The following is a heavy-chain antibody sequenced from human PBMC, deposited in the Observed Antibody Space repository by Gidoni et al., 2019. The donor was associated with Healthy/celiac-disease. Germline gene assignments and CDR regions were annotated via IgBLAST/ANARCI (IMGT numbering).Heavy chain of an antibody. V-gene: IGHV1-2*02. CDR2: INPNSGGT. J-gene: IGHJ2*01. Sequence: QLQLVQSGAEVKKPGASVKVSCKASGYTFTGSYMHWVRQAPGQGLEWMGWINPNSGGTNYAQKFQGRVTMTRDTSISTAYMELSRLRSDDTAVYYCARGRRYCSGGSCYELHWYFDLWGRGTLVTVSS. CDR1: GYTFTGSY. D-gene: IGHD2-15*01. CDR3: ARGRRYCSGGSCYELHWYFDL.